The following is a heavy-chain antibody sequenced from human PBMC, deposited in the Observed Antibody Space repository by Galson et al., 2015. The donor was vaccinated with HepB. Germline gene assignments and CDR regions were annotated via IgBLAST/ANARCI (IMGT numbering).Heavy chain of an antibody. CDR2: ISTSGATT. D-gene: IGHD6-13*01. CDR3: ARGGRKAAPMDV. J-gene: IGHJ6*02. V-gene: IGHV3-48*04. Sequence: SLRLSCAASGFTFSTYNMNWVRQSPGKGLEWLSYISTSGATTYYADSVRSRFTISRDNAKNSLYLEVNGLKAEDTALYYCARGGRKAAPMDVWGPGTTVTVSS. CDR1: GFTFSTYN.